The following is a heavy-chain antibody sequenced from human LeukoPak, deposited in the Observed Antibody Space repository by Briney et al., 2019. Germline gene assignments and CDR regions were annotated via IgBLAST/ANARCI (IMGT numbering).Heavy chain of an antibody. Sequence: TGRSLRLSCAASGFTFSNYAMHGVRQAPGKGLEYVSAISSNGGSTYYANSVKDRFTISRDNSKNTLYLQMGSLRAEDMAVYYCARAMTMVRGVIDYWGQGTLVTVSS. CDR1: GFTFSNYA. D-gene: IGHD3-10*01. J-gene: IGHJ4*02. CDR3: ARAMTMVRGVIDY. V-gene: IGHV3-64*01. CDR2: ISSNGGST.